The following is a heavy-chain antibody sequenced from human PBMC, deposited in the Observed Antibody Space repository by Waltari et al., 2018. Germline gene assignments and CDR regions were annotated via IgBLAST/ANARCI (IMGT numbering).Heavy chain of an antibody. D-gene: IGHD3-16*02. CDR3: ARHYEYVGGSYRP. CDR1: GYSFTSYW. CDR2: ITPSDSDT. Sequence: EVQLVQSGAEVKKPGESLRISCKGSGYSFTSYWISWVRQMPGKGLEWLGMITPSDSDTNYRPSFKGHVTISADKSISTAYLQWSSLKSSDTAMYYCARHYEYVGGSYRPWGQGTLVTVSS. V-gene: IGHV5-10-1*03. J-gene: IGHJ4*02.